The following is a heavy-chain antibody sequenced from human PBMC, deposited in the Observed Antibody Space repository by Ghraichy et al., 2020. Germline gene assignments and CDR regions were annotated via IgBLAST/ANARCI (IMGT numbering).Heavy chain of an antibody. D-gene: IGHD3-22*01. CDR2: IRYSGVTDSAST. CDR3: ARSGLDGNYFDYYYYAMDV. V-gene: IGHV4-59*08. J-gene: IGHJ6*02. CDR1: GGFISNYY. Sequence: ETLSFTCTVSGGFISNYYWTWVRQSPGKGLEWIGYIRYSGVTDSASTNYNPSLNSRVIMLVDMSKNQFSLKLSSVTAADTAVYYCARSGLDGNYFDYYYYAMDVWGQGTTVSVSS.